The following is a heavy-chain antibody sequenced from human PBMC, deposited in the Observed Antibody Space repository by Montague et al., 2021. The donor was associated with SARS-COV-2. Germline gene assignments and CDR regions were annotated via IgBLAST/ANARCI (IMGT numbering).Heavy chain of an antibody. D-gene: IGHD3-10*01. J-gene: IGHJ4*02. CDR3: VTSLLWFGEFEN. Sequence: SLRLSCAASGFTFSSYAMHWVRQAPGKGLEWVAVISYDGSNKYYSDSVKGRFTISRDNSKNTLYLQMNSLRAEDTAVYYCVTSLLWFGEFENWGQGTLSPSPQ. CDR1: GFTFSSYA. V-gene: IGHV3-30-3*01. CDR2: ISYDGSNK.